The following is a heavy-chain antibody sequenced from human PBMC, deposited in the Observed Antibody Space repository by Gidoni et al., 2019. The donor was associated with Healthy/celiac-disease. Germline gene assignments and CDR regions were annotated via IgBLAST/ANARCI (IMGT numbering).Heavy chain of an antibody. Sequence: QVQLQQSGPGLVKPSQTLSLTCAISGDRVPSNSAAWNWIRQSPSRGLEWLGRTYYRSKWYNDYAVSVKSRITINPDTSKNQFSLQLNSVTPEDTAVYYCARISDIAVAGHDAFDIWGQGTMVTVSS. CDR2: TYYRSKWYN. J-gene: IGHJ3*02. D-gene: IGHD6-19*01. V-gene: IGHV6-1*01. CDR1: GDRVPSNSAA. CDR3: ARISDIAVAGHDAFDI.